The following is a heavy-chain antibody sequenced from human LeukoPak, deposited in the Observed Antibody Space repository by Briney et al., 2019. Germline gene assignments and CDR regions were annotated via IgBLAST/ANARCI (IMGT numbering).Heavy chain of an antibody. J-gene: IGHJ4*02. CDR2: ISYDGSNK. Sequence: GGSLRLSCAASGFIFSSYGMRWVRQAPGKGLEWVAVISYDGSNKYYADSVKGRLTISRDNSKNTLYLQMNSLRAEDTAVYYCAKGLSILGPFDYWGQGTLVTVSS. CDR3: AKGLSILGPFDY. V-gene: IGHV3-30*18. D-gene: IGHD7-27*01. CDR1: GFIFSSYG.